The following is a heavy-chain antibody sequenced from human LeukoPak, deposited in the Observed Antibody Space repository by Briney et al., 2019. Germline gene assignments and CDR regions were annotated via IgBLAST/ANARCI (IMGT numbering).Heavy chain of an antibody. CDR2: IYHSGST. J-gene: IGHJ4*02. CDR1: GFTFSSYA. D-gene: IGHD5-12*01. Sequence: KAGGSLRLSCAASGFTFSSYAMSWVRQAPGKRLEWIGYIYHSGSTNYNPSLKSRLTISVDTSKNQFSLMLSSVTAADTAVYYCAREGYSGSDSNLWGQGTLVTVSS. CDR3: AREGYSGSDSNL. V-gene: IGHV4-59*01.